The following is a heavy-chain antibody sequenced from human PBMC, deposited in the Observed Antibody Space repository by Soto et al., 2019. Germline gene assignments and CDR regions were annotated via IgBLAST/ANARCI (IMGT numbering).Heavy chain of an antibody. D-gene: IGHD2-2*02. CDR3: ARDNRRIVVVPAAIIPSGAFDI. J-gene: IGHJ3*02. V-gene: IGHV4-31*03. CDR1: GGSISSGGYY. CDR2: IYYSGST. Sequence: KTSETLSLTCTVSGGSISSGGYYWSWIRQHPGKGLEWIGYIYYSGSTYYNPSLKSRVTISVDTSKNQFSLKLSSVTAADTAVYYCARDNRRIVVVPAAIIPSGAFDIWGQGTMVTVSS.